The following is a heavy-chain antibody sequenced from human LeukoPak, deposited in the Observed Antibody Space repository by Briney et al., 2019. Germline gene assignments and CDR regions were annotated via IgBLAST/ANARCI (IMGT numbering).Heavy chain of an antibody. V-gene: IGHV3-30*04. CDR2: ISYDGSNK. J-gene: IGHJ6*03. D-gene: IGHD1-26*01. Sequence: GGSLRLSCAASGFTFSSYAMHWVRQAPGKGLEWVAVISYDGSNKYYADSVKGRFTISRDNSKNTLYLQMNSLRAEDTAVYYCARDARELLNYYYYYYMDVWGKGTTVTVSS. CDR1: GFTFSSYA. CDR3: ARDARELLNYYYYYYMDV.